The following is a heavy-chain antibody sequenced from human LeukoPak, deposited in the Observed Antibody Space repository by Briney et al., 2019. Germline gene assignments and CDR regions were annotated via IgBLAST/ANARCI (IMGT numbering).Heavy chain of an antibody. Sequence: GGSLRLSCAVSGFTFSGFWMSWSRQAPGKGLEWVASINSDGSEGYYADVVKGRFTISRDNAKNSLYLQINSLRAEDTAVYYCGRDLGGRSGYWGQGTLVTVSS. J-gene: IGHJ4*02. CDR3: GRDLGGRSGY. V-gene: IGHV3-7*03. CDR2: INSDGSEG. D-gene: IGHD1-26*01. CDR1: GFTFSGFW.